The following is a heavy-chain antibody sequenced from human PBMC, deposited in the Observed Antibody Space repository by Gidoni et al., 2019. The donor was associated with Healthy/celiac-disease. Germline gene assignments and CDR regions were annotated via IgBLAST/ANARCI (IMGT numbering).Heavy chain of an antibody. CDR3: ARVGKVSLITPWYFDL. CDR1: GGTFSSYA. D-gene: IGHD1-20*01. V-gene: IGHV1-69*06. J-gene: IGHJ2*01. CDR2: IIPIVGTA. Sequence: QVQLVQSGAEVKKPGSSVKVSCKASGGTFSSYAISWVRQAPGQGLEWMGGIIPIVGTANYAQKFQGRVTITADKSTSTAYMELSSLRSEDTAVYYCARVGKVSLITPWYFDLWGRGTLVTVSS.